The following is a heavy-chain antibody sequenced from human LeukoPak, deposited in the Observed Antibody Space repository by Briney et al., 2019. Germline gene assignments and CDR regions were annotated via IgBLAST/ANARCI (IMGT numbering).Heavy chain of an antibody. CDR3: TRDRNGYNSDYYYYMDV. Sequence: GGSLRLSCTASGFTFGDYAMSWFRQAPGKGLEWVGFIRSKAYGGTTEYAASVKGRFTISGDDSKSIAYLQMNSLKTEDTAVYYCTRDRNGYNSDYYYYMDVWGKGTTVTVSS. V-gene: IGHV3-49*03. J-gene: IGHJ6*03. CDR2: IRSKAYGGTT. D-gene: IGHD5-24*01. CDR1: GFTFGDYA.